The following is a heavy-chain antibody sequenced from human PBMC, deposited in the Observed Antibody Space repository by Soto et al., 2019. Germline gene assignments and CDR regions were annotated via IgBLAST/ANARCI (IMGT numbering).Heavy chain of an antibody. Sequence: GASVKVSCKASGFTFTSSAVQWVRQARGQRLEWIGWIVAGSGNTNYAQKFQERVTITRDMSTSTAYMELSSLRSEDTAVYYCAALTMVRHFSDAFDIWGQGTMVTVSS. CDR3: AALTMVRHFSDAFDI. CDR1: GFTFTSSA. D-gene: IGHD3-10*01. V-gene: IGHV1-58*01. CDR2: IVAGSGNT. J-gene: IGHJ3*02.